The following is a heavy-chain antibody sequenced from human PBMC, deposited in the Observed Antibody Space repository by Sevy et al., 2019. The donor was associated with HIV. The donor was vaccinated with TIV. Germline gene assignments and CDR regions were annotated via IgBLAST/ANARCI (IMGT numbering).Heavy chain of an antibody. CDR3: TKRGGGHYDPDEIGYYFYYYNMDV. V-gene: IGHV3-23*01. Sequence: GSLRLSCAVSGFSFDSYGMTWVRQAPGKGLEWVSGISGSGTRTYYADSVKGRFSISRDNSKNRLYLQMNSLRSEDNAKYFWTKRGGGHYDPDEIGYYFYYYNMDVWGKGTTVTVSS. CDR1: GFSFDSYG. D-gene: IGHD3-22*01. J-gene: IGHJ6*03. CDR2: ISGSGTRT.